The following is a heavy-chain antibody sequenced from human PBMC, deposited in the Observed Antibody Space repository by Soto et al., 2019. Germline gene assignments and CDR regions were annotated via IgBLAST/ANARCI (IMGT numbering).Heavy chain of an antibody. CDR1: GFTFSGYA. Sequence: EVQLLESGGGFIQPGGSLRLSCAASGFTFSGYAMSWVRQAPGKGLEWVSGISGSGGSAYYADSVKGRFTISRDNSKNTVYLQMHSLRAEDTAVYYRAKATYYGFWSGSGPFDYWGQGTLVTVSS. D-gene: IGHD3-3*01. CDR3: AKATYYGFWSGSGPFDY. J-gene: IGHJ4*02. V-gene: IGHV3-23*01. CDR2: ISGSGGSA.